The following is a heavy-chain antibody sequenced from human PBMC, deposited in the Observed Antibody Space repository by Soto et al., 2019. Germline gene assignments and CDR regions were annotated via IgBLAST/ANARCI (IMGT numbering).Heavy chain of an antibody. CDR2: INPNSGGT. CDR3: ARGQHCGGDCYLFYFDY. J-gene: IGHJ4*02. D-gene: IGHD2-21*02. V-gene: IGHV1-2*04. Sequence: ASVKVSCKASGYTFTGYYMHWVRQAPGQGLEWMGWINPNSGGTNYAQKFQGWVTMTRDTSISTAYMELSRLRSDDTAVYYCARGQHCGGDCYLFYFDYWGQGTLVTVSS. CDR1: GYTFTGYY.